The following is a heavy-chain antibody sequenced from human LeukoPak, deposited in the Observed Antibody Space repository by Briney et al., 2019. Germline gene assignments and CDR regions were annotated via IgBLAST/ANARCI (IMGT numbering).Heavy chain of an antibody. V-gene: IGHV4-34*01. CDR2: INHSGST. CDR1: GGSFSGYY. CDR3: ARYNMVRGVFDAFDI. D-gene: IGHD3-10*01. Sequence: SETLSLTCAVYGGSFSGYYWSWIRQPPGKGLEWIGEINHSGSTNYNPSLKSRVTISVDTSKNQFSLKLSSVTAADTAVYYCARYNMVRGVFDAFDIWGQGTMVTVSS. J-gene: IGHJ3*02.